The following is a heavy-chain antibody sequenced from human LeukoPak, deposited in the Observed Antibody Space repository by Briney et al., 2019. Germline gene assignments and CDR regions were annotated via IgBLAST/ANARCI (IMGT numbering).Heavy chain of an antibody. J-gene: IGHJ3*02. CDR3: ARKVAFDI. CDR2: IDSYGTTI. CDR1: GFSLSDYY. Sequence: PGWFLRLSCAASGFSLSDYYMSWIRQAPGKGLEWVAYIDSYGTTIYYADSVKGRFTISRDSTKNSLYLQMNSLRVEDTAVYYCARKVAFDIWGQGTMVTVSS. V-gene: IGHV3-11*01.